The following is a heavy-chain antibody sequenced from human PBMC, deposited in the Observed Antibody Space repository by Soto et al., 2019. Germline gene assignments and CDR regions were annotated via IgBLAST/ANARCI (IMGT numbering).Heavy chain of an antibody. J-gene: IGHJ6*03. CDR1: GYSFTSYW. CDR2: IYPGDSDT. CDR3: AGRTGTTPRYYYRDV. D-gene: IGHD1-7*01. Sequence: GESLKISCKGSGYSFTSYWIGWVRQMPGKGLEWMGIIYPGDSDTRYSPSFQGQVTISADKSISTAYLQWSSLKASDTAMYYCAGRTGTTPRYYYRDVGAKGTRVTVSS. V-gene: IGHV5-51*01.